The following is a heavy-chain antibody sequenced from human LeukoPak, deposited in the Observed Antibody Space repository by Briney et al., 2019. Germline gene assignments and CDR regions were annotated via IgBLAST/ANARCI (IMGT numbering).Heavy chain of an antibody. Sequence: SETLSLTCAVYGGSFSGYYWSWIRQPQGKGLEWIGEINHSGSTNYNPSLKSRVTISVDTSKNQFSLKLSSVTAADTAVYYCARGLFTVTPFDYWGQGTLVTVSS. J-gene: IGHJ4*02. D-gene: IGHD4-17*01. V-gene: IGHV4-34*01. CDR1: GGSFSGYY. CDR3: ARGLFTVTPFDY. CDR2: INHSGST.